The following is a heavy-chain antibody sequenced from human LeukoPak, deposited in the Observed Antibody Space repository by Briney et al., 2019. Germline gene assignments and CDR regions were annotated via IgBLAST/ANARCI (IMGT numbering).Heavy chain of an antibody. Sequence: GGSLRLSCSVSGFTFENFAMNWVRQAPGKGLEWVSVIRDNGATTFYADSVKGRFTISRDNSKNTLYLQMNSLRAEDTAVYYCARDRSGYDPWGQGTLVTVSS. J-gene: IGHJ5*02. CDR2: IRDNGATT. CDR1: GFTFENFA. CDR3: ARDRSGYDP. V-gene: IGHV3-23*01. D-gene: IGHD5-12*01.